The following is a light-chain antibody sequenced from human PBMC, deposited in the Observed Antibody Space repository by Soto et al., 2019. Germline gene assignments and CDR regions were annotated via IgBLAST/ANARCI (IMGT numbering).Light chain of an antibody. CDR1: QSLLHSNGYNY. CDR3: MQALHTPRT. Sequence: DIVMTQSPLSLPVTPGEPASISCRSSQSLLHSNGYNYLDWYLQKPGQSQQLRIYLGSNRASGDPDRFSGRVSGTDFPLKISRVEAEDVGVYYCMQALHTPRTFGQGTKVAIK. V-gene: IGKV2-28*01. CDR2: LGS. J-gene: IGKJ1*01.